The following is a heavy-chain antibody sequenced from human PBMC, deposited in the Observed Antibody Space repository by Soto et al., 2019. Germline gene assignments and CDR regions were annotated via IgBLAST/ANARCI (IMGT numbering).Heavy chain of an antibody. V-gene: IGHV3-23*01. D-gene: IGHD6-19*01. CDR1: GFTFTSYA. CDR3: AKVRGQWLAPWGY. Sequence: EVQLLESGGGLVQPGGSLRLSCAASGFTFTSYAMSWVRQAPGKGLEWVSAISGSGGSTYYADSVKGRFTISRDNSKNTLYLQMNSLRAEDTAVYYCAKVRGQWLAPWGYWGQGTLVTVSS. J-gene: IGHJ4*02. CDR2: ISGSGGST.